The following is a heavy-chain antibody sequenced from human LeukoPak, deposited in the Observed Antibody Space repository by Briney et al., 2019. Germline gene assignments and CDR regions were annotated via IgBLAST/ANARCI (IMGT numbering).Heavy chain of an antibody. CDR1: GFTFSSHA. D-gene: IGHD6-19*01. CDR3: ASPAVAGTGFDY. Sequence: GGSLRLSCAASGFTFSSHAMHWVRQAPGKGLEWVAVISYDGSNKYYADSVKGRFTISRDNSKNTLYLQMNSLRAEDTAVYYCASPAVAGTGFDYWGQGTLVTVSS. J-gene: IGHJ4*02. CDR2: ISYDGSNK. V-gene: IGHV3-30-3*01.